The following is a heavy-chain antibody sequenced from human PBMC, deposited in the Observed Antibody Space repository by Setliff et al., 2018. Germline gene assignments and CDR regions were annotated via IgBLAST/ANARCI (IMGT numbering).Heavy chain of an antibody. Sequence: GASVKVSCKASGGTFSSYAISWVRQAPGQGLEWMGGIIPILGIANYAQKFQGRVTITADKSTSTAYMELSSLRSEDTAVYYCARDPRDVYRRGGDCWGPGTLVTVSS. V-gene: IGHV1-69*10. D-gene: IGHD4-4*01. CDR1: GGTFSSYA. CDR3: ARDPRDVYRRGGDC. J-gene: IGHJ4*02. CDR2: IIPILGIA.